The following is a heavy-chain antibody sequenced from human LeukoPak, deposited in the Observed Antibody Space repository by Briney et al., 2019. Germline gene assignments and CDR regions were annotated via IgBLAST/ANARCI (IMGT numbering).Heavy chain of an antibody. CDR1: GGSISSYY. CDR3: ARHGWQQLGSVDY. J-gene: IGHJ4*02. CDR2: IYYSGST. Sequence: KPSETLSLTCTVSGGSISSYYWSWVRQPPGKGLEWIGYIYYSGSTNYNPSLKSRVTISVDTSKNQFSLKLSSVTAADTAVYYCARHGWQQLGSVDYWGQGTLVTVSS. D-gene: IGHD6-13*01. V-gene: IGHV4-59*08.